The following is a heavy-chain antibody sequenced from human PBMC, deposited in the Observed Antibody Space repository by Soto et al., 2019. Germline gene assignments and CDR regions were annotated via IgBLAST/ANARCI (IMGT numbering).Heavy chain of an antibody. J-gene: IGHJ5*02. CDR3: ARYVAIGLFVWFDH. D-gene: IGHD3-10*02. CDR2: INPNSGGT. CDR1: GYTFTGYY. Sequence: QVPLVQSGAEVKKPGASVKVSCKASGYTFTGYYMHWVRQAPGQGLEWMGWINPNSGGTNYAQKFQGRVTMTRDTSISTAYRELRGVRADVRAVYYCARYVAIGLFVWFDHWGQGTLVAVSS. V-gene: IGHV1-2*02.